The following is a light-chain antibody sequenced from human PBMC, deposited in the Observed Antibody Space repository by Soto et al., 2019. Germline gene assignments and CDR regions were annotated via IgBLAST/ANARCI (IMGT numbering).Light chain of an antibody. CDR2: DAS. V-gene: IGKV3-11*01. Sequence: EIVLTQSPATLSLSPGERATLSCRASQSVSSYLAWYQQKPGQAPRLLIYDASNRATGIPARFSGSGSGTVFTLTIRSLEPEDFAVYYCQQRSNWPPAFGPVTKVDIK. CDR3: QQRSNWPPA. CDR1: QSVSSY. J-gene: IGKJ3*01.